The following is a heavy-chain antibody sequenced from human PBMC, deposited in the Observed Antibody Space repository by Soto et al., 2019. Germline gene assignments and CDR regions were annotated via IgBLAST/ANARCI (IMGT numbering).Heavy chain of an antibody. CDR1: GGSISSSSYY. CDR2: IYYSGST. J-gene: IGHJ4*02. V-gene: IGHV4-39*01. CDR3: PRRPPRLPGRDY. D-gene: IGHD2-21*01. Sequence: QLQLQESGPGLVKPSETLSLTCTVSGGSISSSSYYWGWIRQPPGKGLEWIGSIYYSGSTYYNPSHKSRVTIPVATSKNQSSLKLSSVTAADTAVYYCPRRPPRLPGRDYWGQGTLVTVSS.